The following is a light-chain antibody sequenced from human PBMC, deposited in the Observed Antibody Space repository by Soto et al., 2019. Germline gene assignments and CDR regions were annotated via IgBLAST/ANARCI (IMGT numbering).Light chain of an antibody. V-gene: IGLV2-23*01. CDR3: CSYAGQRVV. CDR1: NL. J-gene: IGLJ2*01. Sequence: QSVLTQPASVSGSPGQSITISCTYNLFSWYQQHPGKAPKLMLYEGNKRPSGVYNRFSGSKSGNTASLTISGLQAEDEADYYCCSYAGQRVVFGGGTKLTVL. CDR2: EGN.